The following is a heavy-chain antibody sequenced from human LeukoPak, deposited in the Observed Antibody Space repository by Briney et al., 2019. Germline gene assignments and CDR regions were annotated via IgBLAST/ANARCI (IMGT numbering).Heavy chain of an antibody. CDR1: GFTFSDLY. CDR2: TRNKPNSYTT. J-gene: IGHJ4*02. Sequence: GGSLRLSCAASGFTFSDLYMDWVRQAPGKGLEWVGRTRNKPNSYTTEYAASVKGRFTISRDDSKNSLYLQMNSLTTEDTAVYYCVRDYYESSGSTYYFDYWGQGTLVTVSS. V-gene: IGHV3-72*01. D-gene: IGHD3-22*01. CDR3: VRDYYESSGSTYYFDY.